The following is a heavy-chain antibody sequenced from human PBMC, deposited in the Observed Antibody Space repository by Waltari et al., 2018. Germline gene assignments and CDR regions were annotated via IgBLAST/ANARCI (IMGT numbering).Heavy chain of an antibody. CDR2: INHRGNT. D-gene: IGHD3-10*01. Sequence: QVQLQQWGAGLLRPSETLSLSCAVYGGSFSNYYWSWILQSPRTGLEWIGEINHRGNTNVNPSLKSRVTISVDTSKSQVSLRVRSMTAADTAVYYCARGGWFGRGNDAFDIWGQGTTVIVSS. CDR3: ARGGWFGRGNDAFDI. J-gene: IGHJ3*02. V-gene: IGHV4-34*01. CDR1: GGSFSNYY.